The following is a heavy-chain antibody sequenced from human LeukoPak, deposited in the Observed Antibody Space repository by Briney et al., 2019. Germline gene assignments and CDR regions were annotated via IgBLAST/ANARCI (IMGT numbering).Heavy chain of an antibody. CDR1: EFTFCIYN. Sequence: PGGSLRLSCATSEFTFCIYNMNWVRQAPGKGLEWVSFISSSSSHIYYADSVKGRFTISRDNAKNSLYLQMNSLRGEDTAVYYCVREGSGGSYSNYWGQGTLVTVSS. CDR2: ISSSSSHI. V-gene: IGHV3-21*01. J-gene: IGHJ4*02. CDR3: VREGSGGSYSNY. D-gene: IGHD1-26*01.